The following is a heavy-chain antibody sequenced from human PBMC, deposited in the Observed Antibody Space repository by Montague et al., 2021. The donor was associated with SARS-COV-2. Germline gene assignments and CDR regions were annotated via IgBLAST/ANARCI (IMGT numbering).Heavy chain of an antibody. CDR1: GGSISSSSYY. CDR3: AREAYYYDSSGYYGGGYYYYYGMDV. D-gene: IGHD3-22*01. V-gene: IGHV4-39*02. CDR2: IYYSGST. Sequence: SETLSLTCTVSGGSISSSSYYWGWIRQPPGKGLEWIGSIYYSGSTYYNPSLKSRVTISVDTSKNRFSLKLSSVTAADTAVYYCAREAYYYDSSGYYGGGYYYYYGMDVWGQGTTVTVSS. J-gene: IGHJ6*02.